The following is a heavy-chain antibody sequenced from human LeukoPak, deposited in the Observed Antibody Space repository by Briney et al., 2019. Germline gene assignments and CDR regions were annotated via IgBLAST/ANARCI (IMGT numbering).Heavy chain of an antibody. CDR2: INPNSGGT. Sequence: GASVKVSCKASGYTFTGYYMHWVRQAPGQGLEWMGRINPNSGGTTYAQKFQGRVTMTRDTYISNAYMEQRRLITADTAAYYCAGDEVQPLYCSGGSCYQNLTWFDPWGERTPVTVSS. D-gene: IGHD2-15*01. J-gene: IGHJ5*02. CDR1: GYTFTGYY. V-gene: IGHV1-2*06. CDR3: AGDEVQPLYCSGGSCYQNLTWFDP.